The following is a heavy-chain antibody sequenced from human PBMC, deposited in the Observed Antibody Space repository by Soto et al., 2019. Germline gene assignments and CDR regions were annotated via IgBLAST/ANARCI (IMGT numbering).Heavy chain of an antibody. CDR3: ARGRDSSGYYY. D-gene: IGHD3-22*01. CDR2: INHSGST. Sequence: QVQLQQWGAGLLKPSETLSLTCAVYGGSFSGYYWSWIRQPPGKGLEWIGEINHSGSTNYNPSLKSRVTISVDTSKNQFSLKLSSVTAADTAVYYCARGRDSSGYYYWGQGTLVTVSS. J-gene: IGHJ4*02. V-gene: IGHV4-34*01. CDR1: GGSFSGYY.